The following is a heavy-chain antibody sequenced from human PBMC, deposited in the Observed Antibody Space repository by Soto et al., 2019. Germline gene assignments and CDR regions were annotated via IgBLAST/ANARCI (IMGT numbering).Heavy chain of an antibody. V-gene: IGHV3-33*01. Sequence: QVQLVESGGGVVQPGGSLRLSCTASGFTLSNVGMHWVRQAPGKGLEWVAIIWYDGSKKGYGDSVKGRFTISRDTSKNTLYVQINHVSAADTAVYSGAGEEPVIGGVRYGTFVWGQGTPVTVSS. D-gene: IGHD3-16*01. CDR3: AGEEPVIGGVRYGTFV. J-gene: IGHJ4*01. CDR1: GFTLSNVG. CDR2: IWYDGSKK.